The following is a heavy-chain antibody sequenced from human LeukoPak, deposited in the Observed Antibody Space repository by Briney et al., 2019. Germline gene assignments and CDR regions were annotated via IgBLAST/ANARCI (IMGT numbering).Heavy chain of an antibody. D-gene: IGHD4-17*01. CDR2: ISSSSTYI. J-gene: IGHJ4*02. V-gene: IGHV3-21*01. Sequence: GSLRLCCAASGFTFSSYSMNWVRQAPGQGLEWLSSISSSSTYIYYADSVKGRFTISRDNAKNSLYLQIHSLRAEDTAVYFCATDYGYYFDYWGRGTLVAVSS. CDR1: GFTFSSYS. CDR3: ATDYGYYFDY.